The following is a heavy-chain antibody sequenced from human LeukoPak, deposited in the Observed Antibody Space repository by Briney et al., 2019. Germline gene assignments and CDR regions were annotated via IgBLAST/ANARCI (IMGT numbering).Heavy chain of an antibody. V-gene: IGHV3-7*01. CDR1: GFTFSSQW. Sequence: GGSLRLSCAASGFTFSSQWMSWVRQAPGKGLEWVANIKQDGSEKYYVDSVKGRFTISRDNAKNSLSLQMNSLRAEDTAVYYCARVPGSYSFGWHVADWGQGTLVTVSS. J-gene: IGHJ4*02. CDR3: ARVPGSYSFGWHVAD. CDR2: IKQDGSEK. D-gene: IGHD3-9*01.